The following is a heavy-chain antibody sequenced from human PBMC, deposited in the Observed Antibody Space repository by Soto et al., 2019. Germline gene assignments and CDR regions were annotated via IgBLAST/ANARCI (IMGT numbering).Heavy chain of an antibody. CDR1: GYTFTYRY. Sequence: QMQLVQSGAEVKKTGSSVKVSCKASGYTFTYRYLHWVRQAPGQALEWMGWITPFNGNTNYAQNIQDRVTITRDRSMSTAYMELSSLRSEDTAMYYCATSFLKGLYYFDYWGQGTLVTVSS. CDR3: ATSFLKGLYYFDY. D-gene: IGHD3-16*02. CDR2: ITPFNGNT. J-gene: IGHJ4*02. V-gene: IGHV1-45*02.